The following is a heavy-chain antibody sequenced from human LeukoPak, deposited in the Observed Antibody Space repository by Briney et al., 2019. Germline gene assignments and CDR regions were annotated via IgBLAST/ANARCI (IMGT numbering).Heavy chain of an antibody. CDR1: GFTFSSHW. CDR2: INQDGSEK. D-gene: IGHD5-24*01. Sequence: GGSLRLSCAASGFTFSSHWMSWVRQAPGKGLEWVANINQDGSEKYYVDSVKGRFTISRDNAKNSLYLQMNSLRAEDTAVYYCARDGVRDGLYFDYRGQGTLVTVSS. V-gene: IGHV3-7*01. J-gene: IGHJ4*02. CDR3: ARDGVRDGLYFDY.